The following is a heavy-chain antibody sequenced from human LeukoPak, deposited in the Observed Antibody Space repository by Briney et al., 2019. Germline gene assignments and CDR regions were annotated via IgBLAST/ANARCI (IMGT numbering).Heavy chain of an antibody. CDR2: IYYSGST. CDR1: GGSISSGDYY. Sequence: SETLSLTCTVSGGSISSGDYYWSWLRQPPGKGLEWIGYIYYSGSTYYNPSLKSRVTISVDTSKNQFSLKLSSVTAADTAVYYCARDRGSGSYEDYFDYWGQGTLVTVSS. J-gene: IGHJ4*02. CDR3: ARDRGSGSYEDYFDY. D-gene: IGHD3-10*01. V-gene: IGHV4-30-4*08.